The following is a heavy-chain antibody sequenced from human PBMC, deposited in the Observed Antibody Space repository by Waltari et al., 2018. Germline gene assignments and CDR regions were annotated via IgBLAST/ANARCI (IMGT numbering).Heavy chain of an antibody. CDR1: GYTFTSYD. Sequence: QVQLVQSGAEVKKPGASVKVSCKASGYTFTSYDINWVRQATGQGLEWMGWMNPNSGNTGYAQKFQGTVTMTRNTSISTAYMELSSLRSEDTAVYYCARAPNKYDFWTYYYYGMDVWGQGTTVTVSS. J-gene: IGHJ6*02. CDR2: MNPNSGNT. D-gene: IGHD3-3*01. CDR3: ARAPNKYDFWTYYYYGMDV. V-gene: IGHV1-8*01.